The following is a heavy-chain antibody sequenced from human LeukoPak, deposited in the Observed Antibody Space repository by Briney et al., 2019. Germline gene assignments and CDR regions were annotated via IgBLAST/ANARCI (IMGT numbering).Heavy chain of an antibody. Sequence: VKPSETLSLTCTVSGGSLNSNSYYWGWIRQPPGKGLEWIGSTNYSGNTYYNPSLKSRVTISVDTSKNQFSLNLSSVTAAETSIYYCAGSYSSTWYSTFDIWGQGTMVTVSS. J-gene: IGHJ3*02. CDR2: TNYSGNT. CDR3: AGSYSSTWYSTFDI. V-gene: IGHV4-39*01. D-gene: IGHD6-13*01. CDR1: GGSLNSNSYY.